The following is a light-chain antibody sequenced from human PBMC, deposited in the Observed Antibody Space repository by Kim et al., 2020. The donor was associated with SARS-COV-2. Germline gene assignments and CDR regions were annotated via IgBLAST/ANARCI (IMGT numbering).Light chain of an antibody. CDR1: SSDVGGYSF. J-gene: IGLJ1*01. CDR3: CSYGGTYYV. V-gene: IGLV2-11*01. Sequence: PGRSVPISCTGTSSDVGGYSFVSWYQQYLGKAPKLMIYSVYKRPSGVPDRFSGSKSGNTASLTISGLQAEDEADYYCCSYGGTYYVFGTGTKVTVL. CDR2: SVY.